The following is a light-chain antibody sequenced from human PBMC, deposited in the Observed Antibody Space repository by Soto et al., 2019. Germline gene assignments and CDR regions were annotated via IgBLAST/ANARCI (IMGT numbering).Light chain of an antibody. V-gene: IGLV6-57*04. CDR1: SGSIASNF. CDR2: EDN. Sequence: NFMLTQPHSVSEFPGKTITISCTRSSGSIASNFVQWYQQRPGSAPTTVIYEDNQRLSGVPDRFSGSIDKSSNSASLSISGLKTEDEGDYYCQSFDSNNHVVFGGGTKVTVL. J-gene: IGLJ2*01. CDR3: QSFDSNNHVV.